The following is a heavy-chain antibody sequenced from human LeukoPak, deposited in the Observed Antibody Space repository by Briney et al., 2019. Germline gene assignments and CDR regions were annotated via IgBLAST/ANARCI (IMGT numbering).Heavy chain of an antibody. Sequence: SQGLSLTCTVSGGSISSDDYCWSWIRQPPGKGLEWIEYIYYSGSSYSNPPLQRRVTISEDTSKNQFSLKRSSVTAAETAVYYCARGIVEAFDIWGQGTMVTVSS. CDR2: IYYSGSS. CDR1: GGSISSDDYC. V-gene: IGHV4-30-4*01. CDR3: ARGIVEAFDI. J-gene: IGHJ3*02. D-gene: IGHD3-22*01.